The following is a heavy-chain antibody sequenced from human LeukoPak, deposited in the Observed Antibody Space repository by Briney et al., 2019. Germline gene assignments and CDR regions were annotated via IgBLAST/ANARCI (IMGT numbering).Heavy chain of an antibody. Sequence: GGSLRLSCAASTFPFSSHGMSWVRQAPGKGPEWVSFISAGADLTYYADYVKGRFTISRDNSKNSLYLQMNSLRAEDTAMYYCAKIGLIGNWYFDLWGRGTLVTVSS. V-gene: IGHV3-23*01. CDR3: AKIGLIGNWYFDL. D-gene: IGHD1-26*01. CDR2: ISAGADLT. CDR1: TFPFSSHG. J-gene: IGHJ2*01.